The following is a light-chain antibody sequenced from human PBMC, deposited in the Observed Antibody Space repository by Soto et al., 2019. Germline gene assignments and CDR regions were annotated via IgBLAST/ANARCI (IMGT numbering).Light chain of an antibody. CDR1: QSVSSS. Sequence: EIVMPQSPATLSVSPGERETLSCRASQSVSSSLAWFQQRPGQAPRLLIYGASTRATGIPARFSGSGSGTECTLTISSLQSEYFAVFYCQQYNNWYTFGQGTKLEIK. V-gene: IGKV3-15*01. CDR2: GAS. J-gene: IGKJ2*01. CDR3: QQYNNWYT.